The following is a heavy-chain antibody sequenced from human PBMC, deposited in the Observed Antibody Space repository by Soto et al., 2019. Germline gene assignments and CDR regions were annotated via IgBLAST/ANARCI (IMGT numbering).Heavy chain of an antibody. Sequence: SETLSLTCAVYGGSFNGYYWSWIRQPPGKGLEWIGEINHSGSTNYNPSLKSRVTISVDTSKNQFSLKLSSVTAADTAVYYCARGAPYYYDSSGYYVLKEKLRIQFDYWGQGTLVTVSS. CDR2: INHSGST. J-gene: IGHJ4*02. V-gene: IGHV4-34*01. D-gene: IGHD3-22*01. CDR1: GGSFNGYY. CDR3: ARGAPYYYDSSGYYVLKEKLRIQFDY.